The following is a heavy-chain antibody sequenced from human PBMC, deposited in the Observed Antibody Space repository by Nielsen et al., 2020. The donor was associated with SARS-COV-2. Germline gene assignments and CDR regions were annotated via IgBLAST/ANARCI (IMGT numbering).Heavy chain of an antibody. D-gene: IGHD4-17*01. Sequence: GESLKISCAASGFTFDDYAMSWVRQAPGKGLEWVSAISYSGGSTYYADSVKGRFTISRDNSKNTLYLQMNSLRAEDTAVYYCARDLLAYGDSPNDYWGQGTLVTVSS. V-gene: IGHV3-23*01. J-gene: IGHJ4*02. CDR1: GFTFDDYA. CDR3: ARDLLAYGDSPNDY. CDR2: ISYSGGST.